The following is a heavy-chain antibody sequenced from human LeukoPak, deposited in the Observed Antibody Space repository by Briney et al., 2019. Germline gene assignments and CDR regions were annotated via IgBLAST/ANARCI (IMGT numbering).Heavy chain of an antibody. CDR1: GVSISSYY. Sequence: PSETLSLTCTVSGVSISSYYWSWLRQPPGKGLEWIGNIYYSGSTNYNPSLKSRVTISVDTSKNQFSLKLSSMAAADTAVYYCASGPAAEYFQHWGQGTLVTVSS. J-gene: IGHJ1*01. D-gene: IGHD2-2*01. CDR3: ASGPAAEYFQH. V-gene: IGHV4-59*01. CDR2: IYYSGST.